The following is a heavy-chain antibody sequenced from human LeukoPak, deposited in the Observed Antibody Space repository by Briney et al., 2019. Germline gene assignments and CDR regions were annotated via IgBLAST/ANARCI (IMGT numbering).Heavy chain of an antibody. Sequence: SVTVSCKASGGTFSSYAISWVRQAPGQGLEWVGGIIPIFGTANYAQKFQGRVTITADESTSTAYMELSSLRSEDTAVYYCARGGTYGSGSSTYYYYYYMDVWGKGTTVTISS. V-gene: IGHV1-69*01. J-gene: IGHJ6*03. CDR1: GGTFSSYA. D-gene: IGHD3-10*01. CDR3: ARGGTYGSGSSTYYYYYYMDV. CDR2: IIPIFGTA.